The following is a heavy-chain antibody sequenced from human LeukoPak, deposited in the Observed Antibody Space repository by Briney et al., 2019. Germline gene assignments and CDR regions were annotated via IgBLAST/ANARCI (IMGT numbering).Heavy chain of an antibody. CDR3: AKDIQLST. D-gene: IGHD5-24*01. V-gene: IGHV3-23*01. J-gene: IGHJ3*01. CDR2: IGAGAEST. CDR1: GFTFSVAA. Sequence: GGSLRLSCAAAGFTFSVAAMTWVRQAPRDGLEWVSLIGAGAESTYYADFVKSPFTFSRGTSKTTLSLQMNSLRVEDTAVYFCAKDIQLSTWGRGTMVSVCS.